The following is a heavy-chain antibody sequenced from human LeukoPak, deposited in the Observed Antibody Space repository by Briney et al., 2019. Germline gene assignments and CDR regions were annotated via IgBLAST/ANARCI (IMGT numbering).Heavy chain of an antibody. J-gene: IGHJ4*02. V-gene: IGHV1-2*02. Sequence: GASVKVSCKASGYTFTSYDINWVRQAPGQGLEWVGWINPDSGGTNYAQKFQGRVTMTRDTSIRTAYMELSRLRSDDTAVYYCARVDDRGHYYDSSGPRKLFDYWGQGTLVTVSS. CDR2: INPDSGGT. D-gene: IGHD3-22*01. CDR1: GYTFTSYD. CDR3: ARVDDRGHYYDSSGPRKLFDY.